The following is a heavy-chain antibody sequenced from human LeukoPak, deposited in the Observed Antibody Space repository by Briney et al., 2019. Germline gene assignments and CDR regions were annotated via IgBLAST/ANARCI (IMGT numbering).Heavy chain of an antibody. CDR1: GYTFTSYG. J-gene: IGHJ4*02. Sequence: ASVKVSCKASGYTFTSYGISWVRQAPGQGLEWMGWISAYNGNTNYAQKLQGRVTMTTDTPTSTAYMELRSLRSDDTAVYYCAREMFVAVAGTREYYFDYWGQGTLVTVSS. V-gene: IGHV1-18*01. CDR3: AREMFVAVAGTREYYFDY. CDR2: ISAYNGNT. D-gene: IGHD6-19*01.